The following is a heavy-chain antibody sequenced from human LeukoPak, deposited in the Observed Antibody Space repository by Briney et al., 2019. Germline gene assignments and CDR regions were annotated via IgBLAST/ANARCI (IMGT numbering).Heavy chain of an antibody. CDR3: ARDGDCFDRMDV. D-gene: IGHD2-21*02. CDR2: IKRDGTYT. Sequence: GGSLRLSCAASGFTFSNYCFHWVRQAPGQGLVWVARIKRDGTYTNYADSVKGRFTISRDDAKNTLYLQMNSLRVDDTGMYLRARDGDCFDRMDVWGKGTTVTVSS. V-gene: IGHV3-74*01. J-gene: IGHJ6*03. CDR1: GFTFSNYC.